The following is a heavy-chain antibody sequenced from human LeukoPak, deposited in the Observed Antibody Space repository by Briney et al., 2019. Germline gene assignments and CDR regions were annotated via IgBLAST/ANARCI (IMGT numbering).Heavy chain of an antibody. CDR1: GGTFSSYA. J-gene: IGHJ4*02. CDR2: IIPIFGTA. V-gene: IGHV1-69*13. CDR3: ARETSTLYFDILTGELDY. D-gene: IGHD3-9*01. Sequence: SVKVSCKASGGTFSSYAISWVRQAPGQGLEWMGGIIPIFGTANYAQKFQGRVTITADESTSTAYMELSSLRSEDTAVYFCARETSTLYFDILTGELDYWGQGSLVTVSS.